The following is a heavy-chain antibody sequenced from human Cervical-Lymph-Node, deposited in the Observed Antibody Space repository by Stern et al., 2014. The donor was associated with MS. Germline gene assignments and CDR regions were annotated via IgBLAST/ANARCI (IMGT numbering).Heavy chain of an antibody. CDR2: ISWDGVE. CDR3: ARDMHPARVPFDY. V-gene: IGHV2-5*02. J-gene: IGHJ4*02. CDR1: GFTLSSTGVG. Sequence: QVTLRESGPTLVKPTQTLTLTCTFSGFTLSSTGVGVGWIRQPPGKALEWLALISWDGVEGYNPSLKTRLTITSDTARSLVVLTMTNMDPVDTATYYCARDMHPARVPFDYWGQGTLVTVSS. D-gene: IGHD4/OR15-4a*01.